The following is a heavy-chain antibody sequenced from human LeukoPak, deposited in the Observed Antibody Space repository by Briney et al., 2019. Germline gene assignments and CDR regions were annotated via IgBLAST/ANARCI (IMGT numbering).Heavy chain of an antibody. Sequence: GGSLRLSGTASGFTFGDYAMSWVRQAPGKGLEWVGFIRSKAYGGTTEYAASVKGRFTISRDDSKSIDYLQMNSLKTEDTAVYYCTRDSPVDIVLMVYEYWGQGTLVTVSS. CDR2: IRSKAYGGTT. J-gene: IGHJ4*02. D-gene: IGHD2-8*01. V-gene: IGHV3-49*04. CDR3: TRDSPVDIVLMVYEY. CDR1: GFTFGDYA.